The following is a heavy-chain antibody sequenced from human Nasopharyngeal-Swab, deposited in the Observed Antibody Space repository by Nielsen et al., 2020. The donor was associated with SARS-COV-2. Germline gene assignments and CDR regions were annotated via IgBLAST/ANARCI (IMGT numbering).Heavy chain of an antibody. CDR2: INHSGST. Sequence: GSLRLSCAVYRGSFRGYYWSWIRQPPGKGLEWIGEINHSGSTNYNPSLKSRVTISVDTSENQFSLKLSSVTAADTAVYYCARFPTQQLGYDYWGQGTLVTVSS. CDR3: ARFPTQQLGYDY. J-gene: IGHJ4*02. D-gene: IGHD6-13*01. V-gene: IGHV4-34*01. CDR1: RGSFRGYY.